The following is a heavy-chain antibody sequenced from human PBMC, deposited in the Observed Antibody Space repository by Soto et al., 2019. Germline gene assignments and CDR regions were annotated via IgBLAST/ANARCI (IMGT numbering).Heavy chain of an antibody. Sequence: QVQLVESGGGVVQPGRSLRLSCAASGFTFSSYAMHWVRQAPGKGPEWVAVISYDGSNKYYADSVKGRFTISRDNSKNKLYLQMNSLRAEDTAVYYCARAGCDGGSCYTLVGLRYGMDVWGQGTTVTVSS. V-gene: IGHV3-30-3*01. CDR3: ARAGCDGGSCYTLVGLRYGMDV. D-gene: IGHD2-15*01. CDR2: ISYDGSNK. J-gene: IGHJ6*02. CDR1: GFTFSSYA.